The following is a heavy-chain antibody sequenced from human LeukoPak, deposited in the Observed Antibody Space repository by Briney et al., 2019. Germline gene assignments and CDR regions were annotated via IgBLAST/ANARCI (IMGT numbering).Heavy chain of an antibody. J-gene: IGHJ6*03. CDR3: AKDSGDMIYYYMDV. D-gene: IGHD3-10*01. CDR1: GFTFDDYT. V-gene: IGHV3-43*01. Sequence: PGRSLRLSCAASGFTFDDYTMHWVRQAPGKGLEWVSLISWDGGSTYYADSVKGRFTISRDNSKNSLYLQMNSLRTEDTALYYCAKDSGDMIYYYMDVWGKGTTVTVSS. CDR2: ISWDGGST.